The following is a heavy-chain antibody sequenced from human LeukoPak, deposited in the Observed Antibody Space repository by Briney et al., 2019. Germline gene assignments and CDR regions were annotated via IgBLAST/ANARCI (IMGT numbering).Heavy chain of an antibody. CDR3: ARAPLASGTSWRPPTTRPRRSNWFDP. J-gene: IGHJ5*02. V-gene: IGHV4-39*07. CDR2: IYYSGST. D-gene: IGHD2-2*01. CDR1: GGSISSSSYY. Sequence: SETLSLTCTVSGGSISSSSYYWGWIRQPPGKGLEWIGSIYYSGSTYYNPSLKSRVTISVDTSKNQFSLKLSSVTAADTAVYYCARAPLASGTSWRPPTTRPRRSNWFDPWGQGTLVTVSS.